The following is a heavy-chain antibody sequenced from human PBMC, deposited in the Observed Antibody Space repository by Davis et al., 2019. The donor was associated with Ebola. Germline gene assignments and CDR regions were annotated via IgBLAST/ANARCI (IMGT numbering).Heavy chain of an antibody. Sequence: SQTLALTCAISGDRFSSNSAAWNWIRQSPSRGLEWLGRTYYRDKWYNDYAVSVKSRITITPDTSKNQFSLQLNSVTPEDTAVYYCARGRGYDVTGLYFDDWGQGTQVTVAS. CDR3: ARGRGYDVTGLYFDD. V-gene: IGHV6-1*01. CDR1: GDRFSSNSAA. CDR2: TYYRDKWYN. D-gene: IGHD5-12*01. J-gene: IGHJ4*02.